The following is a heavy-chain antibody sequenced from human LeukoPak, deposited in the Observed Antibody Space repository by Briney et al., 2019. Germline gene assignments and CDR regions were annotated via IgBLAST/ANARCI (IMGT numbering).Heavy chain of an antibody. Sequence: GGSLRLSCAASGFTFSGYAMSWVRQAPGKGLEWVSGISGTGGSTYYADSVKGRFTISRDNSKNALYLQMNSLRAEDTAVCYCATRSLRFLEWLLGVWGQGTLVTVSS. CDR3: ATRSLRFLEWLLGV. J-gene: IGHJ4*02. V-gene: IGHV3-23*01. CDR2: ISGTGGST. D-gene: IGHD3-3*01. CDR1: GFTFSGYA.